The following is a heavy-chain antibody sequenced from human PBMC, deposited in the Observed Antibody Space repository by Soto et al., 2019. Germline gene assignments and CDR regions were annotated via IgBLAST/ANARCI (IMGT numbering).Heavy chain of an antibody. CDR1: GFTFSSYA. CDR2: ISYDGSNK. J-gene: IGHJ4*02. V-gene: IGHV3-30-3*01. Sequence: QVQLVESGGGVVQPGRSLRLSCAASGFTFSSYAMHWVRQAPGKGLEWVAVISYDGSNKYYADSVKGRFTISRDNSKTPLYLQMNSLRAEDTAVYYCAREQAVAGRGGFDYWGQGTLVTVSS. CDR3: AREQAVAGRGGFDY. D-gene: IGHD6-19*01.